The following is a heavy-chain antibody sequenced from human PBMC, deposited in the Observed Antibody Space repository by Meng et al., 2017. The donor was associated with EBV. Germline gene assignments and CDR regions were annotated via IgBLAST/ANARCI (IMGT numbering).Heavy chain of an antibody. CDR3: AKGADLAAAGTFWFDP. V-gene: IGHV1-2*05. CDR2: INPNSGGT. CDR1: GYTFTGYY. Sequence: QVQVVQVGAEVKKPGASGKVCCKASGYTFTGYYMHWVRQAPGQGLEWMGRINPNSGGTNYAQKFQGRVTMTRDTSISTAYMELSRLRSDDTDVYYCAKGADLAAAGTFWFDPWGQGTLVTVSS. D-gene: IGHD6-13*01. J-gene: IGHJ5*02.